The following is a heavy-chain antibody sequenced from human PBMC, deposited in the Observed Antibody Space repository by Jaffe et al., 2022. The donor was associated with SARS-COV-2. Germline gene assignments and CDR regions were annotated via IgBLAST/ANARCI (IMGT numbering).Heavy chain of an antibody. D-gene: IGHD2-2*01. V-gene: IGHV1-18*01. CDR3: ARADCSSTSWPPKYYYYYYMDV. CDR1: GYTFTSYG. Sequence: QVQLVQSGAEVKKPGASVKVSCKASGYTFTSYGISWVRQAPGQGLEWMGWISAYNGNTNYAQKLQGRVTMTTDTSTSTAYMELRSLRSDDTAVYYCARADCSSTSWPPKYYYYYYMDVWGKGTTVTVSS. CDR2: ISAYNGNT. J-gene: IGHJ6*03.